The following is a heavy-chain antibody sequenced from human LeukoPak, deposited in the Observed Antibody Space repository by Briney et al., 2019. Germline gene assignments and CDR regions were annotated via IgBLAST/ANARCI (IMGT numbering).Heavy chain of an antibody. V-gene: IGHV4-59*08. CDR3: ARTGLGGAFDI. D-gene: IGHD3-16*01. CDR2: IYYSGST. Sequence: SETLPLTCTVSGGSISSYYWSWIRQPPGKGLEWIGYIYYSGSTNYNPSLKSRVTISVDTSKNQFSLKLSSVTAADTAVYYCARTGLGGAFDIWGQGTMVTVSS. CDR1: GGSISSYY. J-gene: IGHJ3*02.